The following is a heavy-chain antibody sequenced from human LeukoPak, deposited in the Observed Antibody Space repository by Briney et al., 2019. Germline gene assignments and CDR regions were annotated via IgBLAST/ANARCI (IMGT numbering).Heavy chain of an antibody. J-gene: IGHJ5*02. CDR2: ISGDGGSI. D-gene: IGHD6-13*01. CDR1: GLTFDDYA. CDR3: AKDRTQQLVLGWFDP. Sequence: PGRCLRLSWAAAGLTFDDYAIHCVRHAPRKGLEWVSFISGDGGSIYYSDSVKRRFTISRDNSKTSLYPQMNSLRTEDTALYYCAKDRTQQLVLGWFDPWGQGTLVTVSS. V-gene: IGHV3-43*02.